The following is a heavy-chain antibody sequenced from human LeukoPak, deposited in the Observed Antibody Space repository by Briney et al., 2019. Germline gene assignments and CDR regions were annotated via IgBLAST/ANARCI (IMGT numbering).Heavy chain of an antibody. V-gene: IGHV1-8*01. CDR2: MNPNSGNT. CDR1: GYSFISSD. CDR3: ARGYKPAYSTGWSIFDY. J-gene: IGHJ4*02. D-gene: IGHD6-19*01. Sequence: AASVTVSCKASGYSFISSDINWVRQATGQGLEWMGWMNPNSGNTAYAQKFQGRVTMTRNTSVDTAYMELSSLKCDDTAVYYCARGYKPAYSTGWSIFDYWGQGTLVAVSS.